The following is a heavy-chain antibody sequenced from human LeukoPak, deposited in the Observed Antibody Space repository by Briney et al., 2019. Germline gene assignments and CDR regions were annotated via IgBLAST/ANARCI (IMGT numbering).Heavy chain of an antibody. CDR2: IRYDGSNK. CDR3: ARSPYYYGSGSYYLFDY. J-gene: IGHJ4*02. Sequence: PGGSLRLSCAASGFTFSSYGMHWVRQAPGKGLEWVAFIRYDGSNKYYADSVKGRFTISRDNSKNTLYLQMNSLRAEDTAVYYCARSPYYYGSGSYYLFDYWGQGTLVTVSS. D-gene: IGHD3-10*01. CDR1: GFTFSSYG. V-gene: IGHV3-30*02.